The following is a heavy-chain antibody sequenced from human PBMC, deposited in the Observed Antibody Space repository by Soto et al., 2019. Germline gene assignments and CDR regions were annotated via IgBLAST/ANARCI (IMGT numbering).Heavy chain of an antibody. Sequence: LRLSCAASGFTFSSYAMSWVRQAPGKGLEWVSAISGSGGSTYYADSVKGRFTISRDNSKNTLYLQMNSLRAEDTAVYYCAKQEQYDSSGYYWGQGTLVTVSS. CDR2: ISGSGGST. J-gene: IGHJ4*02. CDR1: GFTFSSYA. CDR3: AKQEQYDSSGYY. D-gene: IGHD3-22*01. V-gene: IGHV3-23*01.